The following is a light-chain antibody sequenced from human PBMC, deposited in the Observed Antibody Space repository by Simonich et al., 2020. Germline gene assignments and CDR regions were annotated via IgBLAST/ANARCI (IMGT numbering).Light chain of an antibody. V-gene: IGLV2-23*01. CDR2: EGS. CDR1: SSDVGSYNL. Sequence: QSALTQPVSVSGSPGQSITISCTGTSSDVGSYNLVSWYQQHPGKAPKLMIYEGSKRPSGVSNRFSGSKSGNTASRTISGLQAEDEADYYCCSYAGSSPWVFGGGTKLTVL. J-gene: IGLJ3*02. CDR3: CSYAGSSPWV.